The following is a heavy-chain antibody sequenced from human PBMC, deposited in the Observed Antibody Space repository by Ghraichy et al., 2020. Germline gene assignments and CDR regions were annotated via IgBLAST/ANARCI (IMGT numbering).Heavy chain of an antibody. Sequence: SETLSLTCTVSGGSISSSSYYWGWIRQPPGKGLEWIGSIYYSGSTYYNPSLKSRVTISVDTSKNQFSLKLSSVTAADTAVYYCARDQRVGSNWNAWGYWGQGTLVTVSS. V-gene: IGHV4-39*07. D-gene: IGHD1-1*01. CDR2: IYYSGST. CDR3: ARDQRVGSNWNAWGY. CDR1: GGSISSSSYY. J-gene: IGHJ4*02.